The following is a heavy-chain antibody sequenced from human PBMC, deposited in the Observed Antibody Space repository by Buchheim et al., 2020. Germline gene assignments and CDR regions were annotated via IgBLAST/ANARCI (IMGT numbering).Heavy chain of an antibody. CDR3: AKDRDGYNWYYYYGMDV. CDR2: ISGSGCST. D-gene: IGHD5-24*01. CDR1: GFTFSSYA. J-gene: IGHJ6*02. Sequence: EVQLLESGGGLVQPGGSLRLSCAASGFTFSSYAMSWVRQAPGKGLEWVSAISGSGCSTYYADSVKGRFTISRDNSKNTLYLQMNSLRAEDTAVYYCAKDRDGYNWYYYYGMDVWGQGTT. V-gene: IGHV3-23*01.